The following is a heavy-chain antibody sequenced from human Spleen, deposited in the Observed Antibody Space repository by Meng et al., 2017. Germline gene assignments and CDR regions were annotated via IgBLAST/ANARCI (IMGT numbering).Heavy chain of an antibody. CDR1: GGSVSSGSYY. J-gene: IGHJ4*02. CDR2: IYYSGST. CDR3: ARSWGRADTYEY. D-gene: IGHD5-18*01. Sequence: SETLSLTCTVSGGSVSSGSYYWSWIRQPPGKGLAWIGYIYYSGSTNYNPSLKSRVTISVDTSKNQFSLKLSSVTAADTALYYCARSWGRADTYEYWGQGALVTVSS. V-gene: IGHV4-61*01.